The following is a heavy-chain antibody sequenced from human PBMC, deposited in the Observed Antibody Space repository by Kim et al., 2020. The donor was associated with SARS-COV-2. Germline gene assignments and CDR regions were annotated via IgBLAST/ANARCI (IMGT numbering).Heavy chain of an antibody. V-gene: IGHV5-10-1*01. J-gene: IGHJ6*01. CDR2: IDPSDSNT. D-gene: IGHD6-19*01. CDR3: ARLGSSYPLLDAHGMDV. Sequence: GESLKISCKGSGYSFTSYWINWVRQMPGKGLEWMARIDPSDSNTNYSPSFQGHVTISVDKSLSTAYLQWSSLKASDTATYYCARLGSSYPLLDAHGMDVW. CDR1: GYSFTSYW.